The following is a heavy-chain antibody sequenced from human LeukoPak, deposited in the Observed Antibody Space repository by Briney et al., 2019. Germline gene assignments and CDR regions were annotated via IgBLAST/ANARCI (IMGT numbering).Heavy chain of an antibody. CDR3: ARDDRVDVVVVPAAFLDY. J-gene: IGHJ4*02. CDR2: INPSGGST. Sequence: ASVKVSCKASGGTFSSYAISWVRQAPGQGLEWMGIINPSGGSTSSAQKFQGRVTMTRDTSTSTFYMELSSLRFEDTAVYYCARDDRVDVVVVPAAFLDYWGQGTLVTVSS. CDR1: GGTFSSYA. D-gene: IGHD2-2*03. V-gene: IGHV1-46*01.